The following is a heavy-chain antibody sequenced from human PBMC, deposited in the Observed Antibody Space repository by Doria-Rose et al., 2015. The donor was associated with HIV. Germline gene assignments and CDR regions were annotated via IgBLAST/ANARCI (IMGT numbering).Heavy chain of an antibody. CDR3: ARIKSSRWYHKYYFDF. J-gene: IGHJ4*02. CDR2: IFSDDER. V-gene: IGHV2-26*01. D-gene: IGHD6-13*01. Sequence: SGPVLVKPTETLTLTCTVSGFSLSSPGMGVSWIRQPPGKALEWLANIFSDDERSYKTSLKSRLTISSGTSKSQLVLTMTDMDPVDTATYYCARIKSSRWYHKYYFDFWGQGTLVIVSA. CDR1: GFSLSSPGMG.